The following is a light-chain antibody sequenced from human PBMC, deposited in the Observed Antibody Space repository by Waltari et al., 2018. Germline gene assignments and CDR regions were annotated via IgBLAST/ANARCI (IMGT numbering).Light chain of an antibody. Sequence: QSALTQPRSVSGSPGQSVTIPCTGTSSDVGGYKHVYWYQQHPGKAPKLIFYDVTERPSGVPDRFSGSKSGNTASLTISGLQPEDEADYYCCSFAGSYTWVFGGGTKVTVL. CDR3: CSFAGSYTWV. J-gene: IGLJ3*02. CDR1: SSDVGGYKH. CDR2: DVT. V-gene: IGLV2-11*01.